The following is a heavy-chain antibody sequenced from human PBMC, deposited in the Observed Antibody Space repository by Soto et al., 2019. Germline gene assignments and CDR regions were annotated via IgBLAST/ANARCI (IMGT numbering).Heavy chain of an antibody. CDR1: GFTFSSYA. V-gene: IGHV3-23*01. D-gene: IGHD6-19*01. CDR3: AKDLSGWYVFDY. Sequence: GGSLRLSCAASGFTFSSYAMSWVRQAPGKGLEWVSAISGSGGSTYYADSVKGRFTISRDNSKNTMYLQMNSLRAEDTAVYYCAKDLSGWYVFDYWGQGTLVTVSS. J-gene: IGHJ4*02. CDR2: ISGSGGST.